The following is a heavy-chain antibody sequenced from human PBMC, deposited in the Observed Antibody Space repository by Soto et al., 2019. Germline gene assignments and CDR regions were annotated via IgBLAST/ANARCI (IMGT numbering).Heavy chain of an antibody. Sequence: EASVKVSCKASGGTFSSYTISWVRQAPGQGLEWMGRIIPILGIANYAQKFQGRVTITADKSTSTAYMELSSLRSEDTAVYYCARDSRGYSYGYDYWGQGILVTVSS. V-gene: IGHV1-69*04. CDR3: ARDSRGYSYGYDY. J-gene: IGHJ4*02. CDR1: GGTFSSYT. CDR2: IIPILGIA. D-gene: IGHD5-18*01.